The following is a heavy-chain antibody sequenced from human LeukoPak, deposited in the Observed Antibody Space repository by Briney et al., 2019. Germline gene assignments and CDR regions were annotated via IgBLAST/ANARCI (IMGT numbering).Heavy chain of an antibody. D-gene: IGHD3-22*01. CDR1: GFTFSSYR. V-gene: IGHV3-21*03. CDR3: TRRYNYDSSGYYYVRDAFDI. J-gene: IGHJ3*02. Sequence: AGGSLRLSCAASGFTFSSYRMNWVRQAPGKGLEWVSSISSSGVYIYYADSLKGRFTISRDNAKDSLYLQMNSLKTEDTAVYYCTRRYNYDSSGYYYVRDAFDIWGQGTMVTVSS. CDR2: ISSSGVYI.